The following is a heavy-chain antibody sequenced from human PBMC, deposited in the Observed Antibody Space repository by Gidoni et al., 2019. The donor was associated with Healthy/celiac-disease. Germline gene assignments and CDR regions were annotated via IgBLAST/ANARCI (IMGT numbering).Heavy chain of an antibody. Sequence: EVQLLESGGGLVQPGGSLRLSCAASGFPFSSYAMSWVRQAPGKGLEWVSAISGSGGSTYYADSVKGRFTISRDNSKNTLYLQMNSLRAEDTAVYYCAKPNHDFWSPLRGSAFDIWGQGTMVTVSS. D-gene: IGHD3-3*01. CDR1: GFPFSSYA. CDR2: ISGSGGST. J-gene: IGHJ3*02. CDR3: AKPNHDFWSPLRGSAFDI. V-gene: IGHV3-23*01.